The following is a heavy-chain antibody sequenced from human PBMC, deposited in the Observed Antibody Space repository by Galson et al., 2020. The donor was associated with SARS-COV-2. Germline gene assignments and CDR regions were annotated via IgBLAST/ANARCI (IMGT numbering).Heavy chain of an antibody. CDR1: GFSLTTSAMC. D-gene: IGHD6-19*01. CDR2: IDWDGDK. CDR3: ARIDSSGCRGNY. V-gene: IGHV2-70*11. J-gene: IGHJ4*02. Sequence: ESGPTLVKPTQTLTLTCTFSGFSLTTSAMCVNWIRQPPGKALEWLARIDWDGDKYYSTSLKTRLTISKDTSRNQVVLTMTDMDPVDTATYFCARIDSSGCRGNYWGQGTPVTVSS.